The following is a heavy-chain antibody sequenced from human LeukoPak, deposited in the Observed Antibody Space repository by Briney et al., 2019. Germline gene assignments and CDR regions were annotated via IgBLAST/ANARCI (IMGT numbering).Heavy chain of an antibody. CDR3: ARDNGSRWPRGTAFDI. CDR2: LSYTGKT. Sequence: PSETLSLTCNVSGVSVSTSHWNWIRQRPGKGLEWIGCLSYTGKTDYNPSLKSRVSISLGSSNNHFSLKLSSVTAADTAVYYCARDNGSRWPRGTAFDIWGQGTMVTVSS. D-gene: IGHD6-13*01. CDR1: GVSVSTSH. V-gene: IGHV4-59*02. J-gene: IGHJ3*02.